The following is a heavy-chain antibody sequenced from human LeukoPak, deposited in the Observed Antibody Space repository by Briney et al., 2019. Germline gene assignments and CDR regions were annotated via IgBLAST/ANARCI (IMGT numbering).Heavy chain of an antibody. V-gene: IGHV3-33*01. CDR1: GFTFSSYG. CDR2: IWYDGSNK. Sequence: GRSLRLSCAASGFTFSSYGMHWVRQAPGKWLEWVAVIWYDGSNKYYADSVKGRFTISRDNSKNTLYLQMNTVSAADTAVYYCARREAAAVDNNCPDPWGQGTLVTVSS. J-gene: IGHJ5*02. D-gene: IGHD1-1*01. CDR3: ARREAAAVDNNCPDP.